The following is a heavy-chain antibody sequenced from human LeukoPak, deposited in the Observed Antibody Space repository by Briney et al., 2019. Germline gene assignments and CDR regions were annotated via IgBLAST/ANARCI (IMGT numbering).Heavy chain of an antibody. CDR2: INHSGNT. CDR3: ARGERGNYYMDV. V-gene: IGHV4-34*01. J-gene: IGHJ6*03. Sequence: PSETLSLTCAVYGGSFSGYYWSWIRQPPGKGLEWIGEINHSGNTNYNPSLKSRVTISVDTSKNQFSLKLSSVTAADTAVYYCARGERGNYYMDVWGKGTTVTVSS. D-gene: IGHD1-26*01. CDR1: GGSFSGYY.